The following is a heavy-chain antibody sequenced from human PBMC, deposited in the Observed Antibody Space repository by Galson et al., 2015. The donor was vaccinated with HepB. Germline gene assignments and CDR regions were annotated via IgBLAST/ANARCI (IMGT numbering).Heavy chain of an antibody. CDR3: ARGVLLWDGPDY. CDR1: GGKFTSYN. Sequence: SVKVSCKASGGKFTSYNMHWVRQAPGQGLEWMGIIKPSGGSTDYAQKFRGRLTMTRDTSTSTVFMELSSLRSEDTAVYHCARGVLLWDGPDYWGQGTLVTVSS. V-gene: IGHV1-46*01. J-gene: IGHJ4*02. CDR2: IKPSGGST. D-gene: IGHD3-10*01.